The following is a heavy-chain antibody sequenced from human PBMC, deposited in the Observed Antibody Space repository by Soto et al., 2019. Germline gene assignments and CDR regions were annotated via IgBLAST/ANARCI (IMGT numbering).Heavy chain of an antibody. CDR2: ISSNASTI. J-gene: IGHJ6*02. D-gene: IGHD3-10*01. V-gene: IGHV3-21*01. Sequence: EVQLVESGGGLVKPGGSLRLSCAASGFTFTRYSMNWVRQAPGKGLEWVSSISSNASTIYYADSVKGRFTISRDNAKNSLSLQMNSLRAEDTALYYCARAAGIMTRGFYGMDVWGQGTTVTVSS. CDR1: GFTFTRYS. CDR3: ARAAGIMTRGFYGMDV.